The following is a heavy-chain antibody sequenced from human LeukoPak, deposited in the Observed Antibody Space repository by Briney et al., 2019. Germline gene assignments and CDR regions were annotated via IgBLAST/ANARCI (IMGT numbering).Heavy chain of an antibody. CDR3: AKSEAYCGGDCYSYGMDV. CDR2: ISYDGSNK. D-gene: IGHD2-21*02. V-gene: IGHV3-30*18. Sequence: GGSLRLSCAASGFTFSSYGMHWVRQAPGKGLEWVAVISYDGSNKYYADSVKGRFTISRDNSKNTLYLQMNSLRAEDTAVYYCAKSEAYCGGDCYSYGMDVWGQGTTVTVSS. CDR1: GFTFSSYG. J-gene: IGHJ6*02.